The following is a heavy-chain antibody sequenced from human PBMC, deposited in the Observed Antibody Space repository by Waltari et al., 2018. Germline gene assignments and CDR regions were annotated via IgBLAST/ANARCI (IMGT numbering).Heavy chain of an antibody. CDR3: VRRSDAGGSSSWYLDY. J-gene: IGHJ4*02. V-gene: IGHV4-38-2*01. D-gene: IGHD6-13*01. Sequence: QVQLQESGPGLVKPSETLSLTCAVSGYSISSGYYWGWIRQPPGKGLEWIGSIYHSGSTYYNPSLKSRVTISVDTSKNQFSLKLSSVTAADTAVYYCVRRSDAGGSSSWYLDYWGQGTLVTVSS. CDR1: GYSISSGYY. CDR2: IYHSGST.